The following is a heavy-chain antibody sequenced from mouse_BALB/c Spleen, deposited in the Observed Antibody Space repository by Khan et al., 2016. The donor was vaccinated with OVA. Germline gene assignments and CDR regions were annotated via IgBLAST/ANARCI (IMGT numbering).Heavy chain of an antibody. CDR1: GYSITSDYA. J-gene: IGHJ3*01. CDR3: ARWFTY. Sequence: EVELVESGPGLVKPSQSLSLTCTVTGYSITSDYAWNWIRQFPGNKLEWMGYISYSGSTTYNPSLKSRISITRDTSKNQFFLQLNSVTTEDTATYYCARWFTYWGQGTLVTVAA. CDR2: ISYSGST. V-gene: IGHV3-2*02.